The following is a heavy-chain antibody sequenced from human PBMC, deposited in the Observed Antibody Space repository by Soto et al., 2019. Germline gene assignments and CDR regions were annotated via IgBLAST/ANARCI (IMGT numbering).Heavy chain of an antibody. D-gene: IGHD2-2*01. CDR2: ISPDRGNT. Sequence: QVQLVQSGAEVKKPGASVKVSCKASGYTFINYGISWVRQAPGQGLEWMGWISPDRGNTNYAQKFQGRVTMTSDTSTPTAYMELRSLRSDDTGVYYCANRIVPSVDYGMDVWGQGTTVTVSS. CDR3: ANRIVPSVDYGMDV. CDR1: GYTFINYG. V-gene: IGHV1-18*01. J-gene: IGHJ6*02.